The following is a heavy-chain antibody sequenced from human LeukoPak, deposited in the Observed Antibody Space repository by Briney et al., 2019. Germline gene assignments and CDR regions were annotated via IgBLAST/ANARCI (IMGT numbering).Heavy chain of an antibody. D-gene: IGHD3-10*01. Sequence: GGSLRLSXAASGFTFDDYGMSWVRQAPGKGLEWVSGINWNGDSTGYADSVKGRFTISRDNAKNSLYLQMNSLRAGDTALYYCARPGVYYYGSGSYYPFDYWGQGTLVTVSS. CDR2: INWNGDST. CDR3: ARPGVYYYGSGSYYPFDY. V-gene: IGHV3-20*04. CDR1: GFTFDDYG. J-gene: IGHJ4*02.